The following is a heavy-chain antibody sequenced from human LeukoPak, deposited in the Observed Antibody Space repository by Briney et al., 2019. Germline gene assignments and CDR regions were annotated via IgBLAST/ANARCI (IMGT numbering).Heavy chain of an antibody. J-gene: IGHJ5*02. D-gene: IGHD4-11*01. Sequence: SETLSLTCAVSGGSISSGGYSWSWIRQPPGKGLEWIGYIYYSGSTNYNPSLKSRVIISVDTSKNQFSLKLNSMTAADTAVYYCARAPASNYEVWFDPWGQGTLVTVSS. CDR1: GGSISSGGYS. V-gene: IGHV4-61*08. CDR3: ARAPASNYEVWFDP. CDR2: IYYSGST.